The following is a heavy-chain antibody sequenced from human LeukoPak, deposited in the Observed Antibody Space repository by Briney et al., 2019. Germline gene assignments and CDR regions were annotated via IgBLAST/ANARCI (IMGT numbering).Heavy chain of an antibody. D-gene: IGHD6-13*01. Sequence: PGGSLRLSCAASGFTFSSYEMNWVRQAPGKGLEWVSSISSSSSYIYYADSVKGRFTISRDNAKNSLYLQMNSLRAEDTAVYYCARGGIAAAGHFDYWGQGTLVTVSS. CDR2: ISSSSSYI. CDR3: ARGGIAAAGHFDY. CDR1: GFTFSSYE. J-gene: IGHJ4*02. V-gene: IGHV3-21*01.